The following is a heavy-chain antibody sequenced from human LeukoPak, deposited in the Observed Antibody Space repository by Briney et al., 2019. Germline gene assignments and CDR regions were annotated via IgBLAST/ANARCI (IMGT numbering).Heavy chain of an antibody. CDR2: INLRGGST. CDR1: GYTFISYY. J-gene: IGHJ4*02. Sequence: ASVKVSCKASGYTFISYYMHWVRQAPGQGLEWMGIINLRGGSTSYAQKFQGRVTMTRDTSTSTVYMELSSLRSEDTAVYYCARDTANYYYDSSGYYFDYWGQGTLVTVSS. CDR3: ARDTANYYYDSSGYYFDY. D-gene: IGHD3-22*01. V-gene: IGHV1-46*01.